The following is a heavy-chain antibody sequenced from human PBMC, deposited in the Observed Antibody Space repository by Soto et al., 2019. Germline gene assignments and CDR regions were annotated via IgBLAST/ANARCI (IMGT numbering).Heavy chain of an antibody. CDR2: INTDGSTT. J-gene: IGHJ5*02. CDR3: ERSGVGWFDP. D-gene: IGHD3-10*01. V-gene: IGHV3-74*01. Sequence: EVQLVESGGGLVQPGGSLRLSCAASGFTFSSHWMHWARQAPGKGLVWVSRINTDGSTTTYADSVKGRFTISRDNAKNTLYLQMNSLRVEDTAVYYCERSGVGWFDPWGQGTLVTVSS. CDR1: GFTFSSHW.